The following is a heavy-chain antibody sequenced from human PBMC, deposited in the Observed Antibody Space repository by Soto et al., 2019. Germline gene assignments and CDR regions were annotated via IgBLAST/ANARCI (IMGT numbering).Heavy chain of an antibody. D-gene: IGHD2-15*01. CDR1: GFTFSSYA. J-gene: IGHJ1*01. V-gene: IGHV3-30-3*01. Sequence: QVQLVESGGGVVQPGRSLRLSCAASGFTFSSYAMHWVRQAPGKGLEWVAVISYDGSNQYYADSVRGRFTTFRDNSKNTLYLQMNSLRAEDTAVYYCARAPALYCSTCSCYLMSGYFHDWGQGTLVTVSS. CDR2: ISYDGSNQ. CDR3: ARAPALYCSTCSCYLMSGYFHD.